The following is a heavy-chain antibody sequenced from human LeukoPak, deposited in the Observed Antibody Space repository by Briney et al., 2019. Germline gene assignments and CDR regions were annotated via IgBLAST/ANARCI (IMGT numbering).Heavy chain of an antibody. V-gene: IGHV4-34*01. J-gene: IGHJ4*02. D-gene: IGHD3-10*01. Sequence: SETLSLTCAVYGGSFSGYYWSWIRQPPGKGLEWIGEINHSGSTNYNPSLKSRVTISVDTSKNQFSLKLSFVTAADTAVYYCARWAYSQYYGSGSFDYWGQGTLVTVSS. CDR1: GGSFSGYY. CDR3: ARWAYSQYYGSGSFDY. CDR2: INHSGST.